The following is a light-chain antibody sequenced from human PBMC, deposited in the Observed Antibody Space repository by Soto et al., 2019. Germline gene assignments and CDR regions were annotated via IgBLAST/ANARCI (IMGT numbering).Light chain of an antibody. J-gene: IGLJ1*01. V-gene: IGLV2-14*01. CDR2: EVS. Sequence: QSALTQPASVSGSPGQSITISCTGTSSDVGGYNYVSWYQQHPGKAPNLMIYEVSNRPSGVSNRFAGSKSGNTASLTISGLQAEDEADYYCISYTSSSTLFVFGTGTKLTVL. CDR3: ISYTSSSTLFV. CDR1: SSDVGGYNY.